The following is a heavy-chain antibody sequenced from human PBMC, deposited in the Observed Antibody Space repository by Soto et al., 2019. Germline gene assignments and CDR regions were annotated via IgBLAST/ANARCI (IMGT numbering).Heavy chain of an antibody. J-gene: IGHJ4*02. CDR1: GSTVSDYY. V-gene: IGHV3-11*01. CDR3: ASLAIGTIIRGAPDF. D-gene: IGHD3-10*01. Sequence: LRLSCAASGSTVSDYYMTWIRQAPGKGLEWVSYISSGGSSIYYADSVKGRFTIPRDNAKNSLYLQMNSLRAEDTAMYYCASLAIGTIIRGAPDFWGQGTPGTV. CDR2: ISSGGSSI.